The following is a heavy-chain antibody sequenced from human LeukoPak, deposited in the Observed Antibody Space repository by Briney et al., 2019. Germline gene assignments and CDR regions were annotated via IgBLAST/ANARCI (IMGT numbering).Heavy chain of an antibody. CDR2: IYYSGST. J-gene: IGHJ4*02. Sequence: ASETLSLTCSVSGGSISSSNYYWSWIRQPPGKGLEWIGYIYYSGSTNYNPSLKSRVTISVDTSKNQFSLKLSSVTAADTAVYYCARASPVWFGEFYYFDYWGQGTLVTVSS. V-gene: IGHV4-61*01. CDR3: ARASPVWFGEFYYFDY. CDR1: GGSISSSNYY. D-gene: IGHD3-10*01.